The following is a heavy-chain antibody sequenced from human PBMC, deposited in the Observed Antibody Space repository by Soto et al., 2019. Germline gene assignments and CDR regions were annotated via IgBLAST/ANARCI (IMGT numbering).Heavy chain of an antibody. J-gene: IGHJ6*02. CDR2: IVVGSGNT. Sequence: GASVKVSCKASGFTFTSSAVQWVRQARGQRLEWIGWIVVGSGNTNYAQKFQERVTITRDMSTSTAYMELSSLRSEDTAVYYCAALAVAGRINGMDVWGQGTTVTVSS. V-gene: IGHV1-58*01. CDR3: AALAVAGRINGMDV. CDR1: GFTFTSSA. D-gene: IGHD6-19*01.